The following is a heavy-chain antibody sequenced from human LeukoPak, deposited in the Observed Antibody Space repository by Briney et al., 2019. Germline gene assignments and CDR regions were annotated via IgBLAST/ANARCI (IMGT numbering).Heavy chain of an antibody. CDR3: AKDKSWNVCDY. CDR1: EFTFSNYW. V-gene: IGHV3-7*01. D-gene: IGHD1-1*01. Sequence: GGSLRLSCEASEFTFSNYWMSWVRQAPGKGLEWVGHINQDGSVKDYVDSMKGRFTISRDNANKFSFLQMNSLRAEDTAVYYCAKDKSWNVCDYWGRGTLVTVSS. CDR2: INQDGSVK. J-gene: IGHJ4*02.